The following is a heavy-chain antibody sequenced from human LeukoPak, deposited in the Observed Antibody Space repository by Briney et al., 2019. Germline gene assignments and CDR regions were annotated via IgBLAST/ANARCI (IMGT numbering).Heavy chain of an antibody. CDR2: IYYSGST. J-gene: IGHJ4*02. Sequence: PSETLSLTCTVSGGSISSYYWSWIRQPPGKGLEWIWYIYYSGSTNYNPSLKSRVTISVDTSKNQFSLKLSSVTAADTAVYYCARVLPAAIHFDYWGQGTLVTVSS. D-gene: IGHD2-2*01. V-gene: IGHV4-59*01. CDR3: ARVLPAAIHFDY. CDR1: GGSISSYY.